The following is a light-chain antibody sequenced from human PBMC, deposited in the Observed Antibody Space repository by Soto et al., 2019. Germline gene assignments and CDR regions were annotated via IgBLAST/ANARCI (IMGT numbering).Light chain of an antibody. CDR3: SSYTSSSTV. J-gene: IGLJ1*01. Sequence: QSSLTQPAAVSGSPEQSITISCTGTSSDVVGYNYVSWYQQHPGKAPKLMIYDVSNRPSGVSNRFSGSKSGNTASLTISGLQAEDEADYYCSSYTSSSTVFGTGTKVTVL. CDR2: DVS. V-gene: IGLV2-14*01. CDR1: SSDVVGYNY.